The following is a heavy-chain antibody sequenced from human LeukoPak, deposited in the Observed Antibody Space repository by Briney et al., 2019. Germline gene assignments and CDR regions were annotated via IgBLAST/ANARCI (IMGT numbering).Heavy chain of an antibody. D-gene: IGHD6-19*01. Sequence: GGSLRLSCAASGFTFSSYGMHWVRQAPGKGLEWVAVISYDGSNKYYADSVKGRFTISRDNSKNTPYLQMNSLRAEDTAVYYCAKSLYSSGWSVYDYWGQGTLVTVSS. CDR1: GFTFSSYG. V-gene: IGHV3-30*18. CDR3: AKSLYSSGWSVYDY. CDR2: ISYDGSNK. J-gene: IGHJ4*02.